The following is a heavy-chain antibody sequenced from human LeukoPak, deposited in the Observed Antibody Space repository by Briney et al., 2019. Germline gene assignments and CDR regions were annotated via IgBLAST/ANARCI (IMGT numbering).Heavy chain of an antibody. D-gene: IGHD6-19*01. V-gene: IGHV4-39*01. CDR2: VYYSGST. Sequence: SETLSLTCTVSGGSVTNTENYWGWIRQPPGKGLEWIANVYYSGSTYHNPSLRSRVTISVDTSKNQFSLKLSSVTAADTAVYYCARRLGSSSGWDFDYWGQGTLVTVSS. CDR1: GGSVTNTENY. J-gene: IGHJ4*02. CDR3: ARRLGSSSGWDFDY.